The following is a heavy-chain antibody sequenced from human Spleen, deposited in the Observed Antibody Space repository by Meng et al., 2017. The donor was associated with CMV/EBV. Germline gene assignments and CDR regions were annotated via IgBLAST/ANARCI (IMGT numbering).Heavy chain of an antibody. CDR2: FDPEDGET. Sequence: ASVKVSCKAYGYTFSSYGLSWVRQAPGKGLEWMGGFDPEDGETIYAQKFQGRVTMTEDTSTDTAYMELSSLRSEDTALYYCARSQSGFLEWLLNRPPSRERDYGMDVWGQGTTVTVSS. D-gene: IGHD3-3*01. V-gene: IGHV1-24*01. J-gene: IGHJ6*02. CDR1: GYTFSSYG. CDR3: ARSQSGFLEWLLNRPPSRERDYGMDV.